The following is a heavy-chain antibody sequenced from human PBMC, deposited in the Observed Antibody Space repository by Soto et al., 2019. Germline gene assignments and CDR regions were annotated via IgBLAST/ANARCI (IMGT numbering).Heavy chain of an antibody. J-gene: IGHJ4*02. CDR2: ISYDGSNK. CDR1: GFTFSSYG. Sequence: QVQLVESGGGVDQRGRSLRLSCAASGFTFSSYGMHWVRQAPGKGLEWVAVISYDGSNKFYADSVKGRFTISRDNSKNTLYLQMNSLRAEDTAVYYCASGPSIITTGGGDYWGQGTLVTVSS. CDR3: ASGPSIITTGGGDY. D-gene: IGHD4-4*01. V-gene: IGHV3-30*03.